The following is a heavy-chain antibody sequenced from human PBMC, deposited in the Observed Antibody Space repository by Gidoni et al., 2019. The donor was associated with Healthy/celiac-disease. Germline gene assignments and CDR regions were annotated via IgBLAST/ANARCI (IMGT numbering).Heavy chain of an antibody. V-gene: IGHV3-33*01. CDR3: ARDLSGGSSVTIDY. J-gene: IGHJ4*02. CDR1: GFLFSRYG. CDR2: IWYEGSNK. D-gene: IGHD1-26*01. Sequence: QVQLVESGVGVVQPGRSLRLSCAASGFLFSRYGMNWVRQAPGKGLGWVAVIWYEGSNKYYADSVKGRFTISRDNSKNTLYLQMNSLRAEDTAVYYCARDLSGGSSVTIDYWGQGTLVTVSS.